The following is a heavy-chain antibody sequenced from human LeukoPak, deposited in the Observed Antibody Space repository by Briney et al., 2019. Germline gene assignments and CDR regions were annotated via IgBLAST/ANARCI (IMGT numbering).Heavy chain of an antibody. J-gene: IGHJ4*02. CDR2: IYYSGST. V-gene: IGHV4-59*01. Sequence: KPSETLSLTCTVSGISISSYYWSWIRQPPGKGLEWIGYIYYSGSTYYNPSLKSRVIMSVDTSKKQFSLKLSSVTAADTAVYYCARIGWSGQQDYWGQGTLVTVSS. CDR3: ARIGWSGQQDY. D-gene: IGHD3-3*01. CDR1: GISISSYY.